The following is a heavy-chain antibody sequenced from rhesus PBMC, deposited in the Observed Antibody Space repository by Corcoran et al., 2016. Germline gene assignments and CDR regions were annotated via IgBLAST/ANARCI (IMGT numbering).Heavy chain of an antibody. CDR1: GGSVSSSNW. V-gene: IGHV4-65*01. Sequence: QVQLQESGPGLVKPSETLSLTCAVSGGSVSSSNWWSWIRQPPGKGREWIGYISVMSGSTYYNPSLKSRVTISTDTSKNHFSLKLSSVTAADTAVYYCARDCTSTTCYAYGLDSWGQGVVVTVSS. CDR2: ISVMSGST. CDR3: ARDCTSTTCYAYGLDS. J-gene: IGHJ6*01. D-gene: IGHD2-2*01.